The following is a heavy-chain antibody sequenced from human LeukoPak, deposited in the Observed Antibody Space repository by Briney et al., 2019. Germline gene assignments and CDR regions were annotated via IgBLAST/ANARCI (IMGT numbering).Heavy chain of an antibody. CDR2: IWYDGSNK. CDR1: GFTFSSYG. CDR3: ASSGYQSLQFDY. D-gene: IGHD2-2*01. V-gene: IGHV3-33*01. J-gene: IGHJ4*02. Sequence: GRSLRLSCAASGFTFSSYGMHWVRQAPGKGLEWVAVIWYDGSNKYYADSVKGRFTISRDNSKNTLYLQMNSLRAVDTAVYYCASSGYQSLQFDYWGQGTLVTVSS.